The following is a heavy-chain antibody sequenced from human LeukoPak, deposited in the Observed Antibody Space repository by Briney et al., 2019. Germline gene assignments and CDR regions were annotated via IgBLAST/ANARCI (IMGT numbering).Heavy chain of an antibody. CDR3: ARDWGSGGLIDY. CDR1: GGTFSSYA. Sequence: GSSVKVSCKASGGTFSSYAISWVRQAPGQGLEWMGRIIPILGIANYAQKFQGRATITADKSTSTAYMELSSLRSEDTAVYYCARDWGSGGLIDYWGQGTLVTVSS. CDR2: IIPILGIA. D-gene: IGHD2-15*01. J-gene: IGHJ4*02. V-gene: IGHV1-69*04.